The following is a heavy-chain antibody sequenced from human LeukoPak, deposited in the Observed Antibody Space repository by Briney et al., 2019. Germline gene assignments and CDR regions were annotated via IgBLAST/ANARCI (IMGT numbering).Heavy chain of an antibody. CDR1: GYTFTTYY. J-gene: IGHJ4*02. D-gene: IGHD1-1*01. Sequence: ASVKVSCKASGYTFTTYYMHWVRQAPGQGLEWMGIINPSGGSTSYAQKFQGRVTMTRDTSTSTVYMELSSLRSEDTAVYYCAKPVRNGHPSMYYFDYWGQGTLVTVPS. CDR2: INPSGGST. CDR3: AKPVRNGHPSMYYFDY. V-gene: IGHV1-46*01.